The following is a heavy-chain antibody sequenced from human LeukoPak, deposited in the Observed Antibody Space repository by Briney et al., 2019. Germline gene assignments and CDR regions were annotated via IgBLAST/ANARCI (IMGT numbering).Heavy chain of an antibody. CDR2: IRSKANSYAT. V-gene: IGHV3-73*01. CDR3: TTGYRDDP. CDR1: GFTFSGSP. Sequence: GESLRLSCAASGFTFSGSPMHWVRRASGKGLEWLGRIRSKANSYATVYAASVKGRFTISRDDSKTTAYLQMNSLKIEDTAVYYCTTGYRDDPWGQGTLVTVSS. D-gene: IGHD2-15*01. J-gene: IGHJ5*02.